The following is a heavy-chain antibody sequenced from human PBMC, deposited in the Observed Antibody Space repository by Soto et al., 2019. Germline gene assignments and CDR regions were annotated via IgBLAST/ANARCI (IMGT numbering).Heavy chain of an antibody. J-gene: IGHJ6*02. CDR3: ARDPYSSGWYEIVGVSSGMAV. CDR1: GFTFSSYA. CDR2: ISYDGSNT. Sequence: QVQLVESGGGVVQPGRSLRLSCAASGFTFSSYAMHWVRQAPGKGLEWVAVISYDGSNTYYADSVKGRFTISRDNFKNTLYLQMNSVRAEDTAVYYCARDPYSSGWYEIVGVSSGMAVWGQGSTVTVSS. V-gene: IGHV3-30-3*01. D-gene: IGHD6-19*01.